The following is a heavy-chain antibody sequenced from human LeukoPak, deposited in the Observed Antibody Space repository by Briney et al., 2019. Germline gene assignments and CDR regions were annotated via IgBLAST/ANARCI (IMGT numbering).Heavy chain of an antibody. CDR1: GCTFSSYA. V-gene: IGHV3-30-3*01. D-gene: IGHD2-15*01. CDR2: ISYDGSTK. Sequence: PGRSLRLSCAASGCTFSSYAMHWVRQAPGKGLEWVAVISYDGSTKYYADSVKGRFIISRDNSKNALYLQINSLRAEETAVYYCARSVGYSSVGSCYYTDAFDIWGQGTMVTVSS. CDR3: ARSVGYSSVGSCYYTDAFDI. J-gene: IGHJ3*02.